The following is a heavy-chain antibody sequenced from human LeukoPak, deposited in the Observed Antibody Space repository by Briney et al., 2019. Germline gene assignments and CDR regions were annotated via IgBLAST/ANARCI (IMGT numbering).Heavy chain of an antibody. V-gene: IGHV4-4*07. CDR2: IYTSGST. CDR1: GGSISSYY. D-gene: IGHD6-19*01. Sequence: SETLSLTCTVSGGSISSYYWSWIRQPAGKGLEWIGRIYTSGSTNYNPSLKSRVTISVDTSKNQFSLKLSSVTAADTAVYYCARDRGYSSGWPEYYYYYYMDVWGKGTTVTVSS. J-gene: IGHJ6*03. CDR3: ARDRGYSSGWPEYYYYYYMDV.